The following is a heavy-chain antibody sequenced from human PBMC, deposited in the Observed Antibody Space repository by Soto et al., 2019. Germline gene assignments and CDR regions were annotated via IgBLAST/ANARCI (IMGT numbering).Heavy chain of an antibody. D-gene: IGHD1-1*01. J-gene: IGHJ4*02. CDR3: VRNGLGSATTSFDY. Sequence: QLQLQESGPGLVKPSDTLSLTCTVSGASISSSSNFWGYIRQAPGKGLEWIGSIFYRGSIYYSPALKSRVALSIDAAKSQVSLRLRAVTAADTAVYYCVRNGLGSATTSFDYWGQGTLVSVSS. CDR2: IFYRGSI. CDR1: GASISSSSNF. V-gene: IGHV4-39*01.